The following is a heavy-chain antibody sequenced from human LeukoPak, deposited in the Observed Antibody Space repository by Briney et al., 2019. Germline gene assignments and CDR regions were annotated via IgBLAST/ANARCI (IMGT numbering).Heavy chain of an antibody. CDR3: ARAGGSTVSHSDY. D-gene: IGHD4-17*01. Sequence: GGSLRLSCAASGFTFSSYSTNWIRQAPGKGLEWVSSISSGTSYIYYADSVKGRFTISKDNAKNSLYLQMNSLRAEDTAVYYCARAGGSTVSHSDYWGQGTLVTVSS. J-gene: IGHJ4*02. V-gene: IGHV3-21*01. CDR2: ISSGTSYI. CDR1: GFTFSSYS.